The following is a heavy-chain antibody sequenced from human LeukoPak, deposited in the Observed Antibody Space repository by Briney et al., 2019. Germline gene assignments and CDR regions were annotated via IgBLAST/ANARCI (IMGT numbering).Heavy chain of an antibody. CDR2: IYYSGST. D-gene: IGHD3-3*01. Sequence: SETLSLTCAVSGGSISSGGYSWSWIRQPPGKGLEWIGYIYYSGSTYYNPSLKSRVTISVDTSKNQFSLKLSSVTAADTAVYYCARAVAIRHSDAFDIWGQGTMVTVSS. CDR1: GGSISSGGYS. J-gene: IGHJ3*02. V-gene: IGHV4-30-4*07. CDR3: ARAVAIRHSDAFDI.